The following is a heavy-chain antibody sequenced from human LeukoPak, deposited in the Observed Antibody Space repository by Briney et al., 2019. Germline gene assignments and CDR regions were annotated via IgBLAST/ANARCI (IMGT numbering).Heavy chain of an antibody. Sequence: GASVKVSCKGSGYTFSSYGISWVRQAPGQGLEWMGWISTYNGNTNYAQKLQGRVTMTTDTSTSTAYMELRSLRSDDTAVYYCARDPHSSGWSLEILDYWGQGTLVTVSS. CDR1: GYTFSSYG. D-gene: IGHD6-19*01. CDR2: ISTYNGNT. J-gene: IGHJ4*02. V-gene: IGHV1-18*01. CDR3: ARDPHSSGWSLEILDY.